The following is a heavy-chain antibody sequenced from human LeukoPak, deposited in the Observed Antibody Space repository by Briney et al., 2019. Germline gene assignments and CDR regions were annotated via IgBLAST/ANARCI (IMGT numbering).Heavy chain of an antibody. J-gene: IGHJ4*02. V-gene: IGHV3-9*01. Sequence: GGSLRLSCAASGFTFDDYAMHWVRQAPGKGLEWVSGISWNSGTIGYADSVKGRFAISRDNAKNSLYLHMNSLRPEDTALYCCAKDLQTAGIGYPIDYWGQGTLVTVSS. CDR2: ISWNSGTI. D-gene: IGHD6-19*01. CDR3: AKDLQTAGIGYPIDY. CDR1: GFTFDDYA.